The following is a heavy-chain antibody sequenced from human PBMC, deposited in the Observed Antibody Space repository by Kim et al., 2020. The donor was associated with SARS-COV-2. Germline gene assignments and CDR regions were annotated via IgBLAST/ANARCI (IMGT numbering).Heavy chain of an antibody. CDR1: GFTFSNAW. J-gene: IGHJ6*02. Sequence: GGSLRLSCAASGFTFSNAWMSWVRQAPGKGLEWVGRIKSKTDGGTTDYAAPVKGRFTISRDDSKNTLYLQMNSLKTEDTAVYYCTSYYVVWGYYYGMDVWGQGTTVTVSS. CDR3: TSYYVVWGYYYGMDV. CDR2: IKSKTDGGTT. V-gene: IGHV3-15*01. D-gene: IGHD2-2*01.